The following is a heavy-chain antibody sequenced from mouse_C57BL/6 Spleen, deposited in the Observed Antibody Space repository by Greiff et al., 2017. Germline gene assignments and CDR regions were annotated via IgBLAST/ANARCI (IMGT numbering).Heavy chain of an antibody. Sequence: QVQLQQPGAELVKPGASVKLSCKASGYTFTSYWMHWVKQRPGQGLEWIGMIHPNSGSTNYNEKFKSKATLTVDKSSSTACMQLSSLTSEDSAVYYCARLAYYGSSQYYFDYWGQGTTLTVSS. CDR1: GYTFTSYW. V-gene: IGHV1-64*01. CDR3: ARLAYYGSSQYYFDY. CDR2: IHPNSGST. J-gene: IGHJ2*01. D-gene: IGHD1-1*01.